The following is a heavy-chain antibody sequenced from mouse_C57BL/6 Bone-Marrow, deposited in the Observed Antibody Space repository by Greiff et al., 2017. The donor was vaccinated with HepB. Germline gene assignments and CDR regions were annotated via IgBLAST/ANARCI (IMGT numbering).Heavy chain of an antibody. CDR1: GYSIPSGYY. J-gene: IGHJ2*01. D-gene: IGHD2-4*01. Sequence: EVQLQESGPGLVKPSQSLSLTCSVTGYSIPSGYYWNWIRQFPGNKLEWMGYISYDGSNNYNPSLKNRISITRDTSKNQFFLKWNSVTTEDTATYYCARAYYDYDGGYWGQGTTLTVSS. CDR2: ISYDGSN. CDR3: ARAYYDYDGGY. V-gene: IGHV3-6*01.